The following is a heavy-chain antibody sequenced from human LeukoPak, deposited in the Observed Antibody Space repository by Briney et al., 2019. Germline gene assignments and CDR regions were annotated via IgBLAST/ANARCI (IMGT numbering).Heavy chain of an antibody. J-gene: IGHJ4*02. Sequence: GASVKVSCKASGYTFTSYGISWVRQAPGQGLEWMGWISAYNGNTNYAQKLQGRVTMTTDTSTSTAYMELRSLRSDDTAVYYCARHAGFDILTGYYKPTFDYWGQGTLVTVSS. CDR1: GYTFTSYG. CDR2: ISAYNGNT. D-gene: IGHD3-9*01. V-gene: IGHV1-18*01. CDR3: ARHAGFDILTGYYKPTFDY.